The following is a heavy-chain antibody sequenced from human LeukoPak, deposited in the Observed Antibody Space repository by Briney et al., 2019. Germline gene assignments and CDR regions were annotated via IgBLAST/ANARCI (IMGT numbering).Heavy chain of an antibody. V-gene: IGHV4-30-4*01. CDR1: GGSLSSGNYY. D-gene: IGHD2-2*01. J-gene: IGHJ4*02. CDR2: IYYSGTA. CDR3: ARGVCSTSCLLDY. Sequence: PSETLSLTCTVSGGSLSSGNYYWTWIRQPPGKGLEWIGYIYYSGTAYYNPSLKSRVTISVDTSKNQFSLKLSSVTAADTAVYYCARGVCSTSCLLDYWGQGTLVTVSS.